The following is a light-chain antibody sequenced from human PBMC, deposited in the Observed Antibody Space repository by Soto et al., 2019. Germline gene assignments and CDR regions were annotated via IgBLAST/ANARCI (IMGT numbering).Light chain of an antibody. CDR2: AAS. CDR3: QQSYSTPYT. J-gene: IGKJ2*01. Sequence: DIQMTQSPSSLSASVGDRVTITCRASQSISSYLNWYQQKPGKAPKLLIYAASSLQSGVPSRFSGRGSGTDFTLTISSLQTEDFATYYFQQSYSTPYTFGQGTKLEIK. CDR1: QSISSY. V-gene: IGKV1-39*01.